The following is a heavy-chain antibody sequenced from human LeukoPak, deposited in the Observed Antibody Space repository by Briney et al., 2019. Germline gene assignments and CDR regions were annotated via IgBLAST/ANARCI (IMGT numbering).Heavy chain of an antibody. J-gene: IGHJ4*02. CDR2: LWYDGTNK. CDR3: ARVRRLGSYRGGFDY. V-gene: IGHV3-33*01. CDR1: GFTFIDRG. Sequence: GRCLRLSCAASGFTFIDRGMHWVRQAPGKGLEWVAHLWYDGTNKFYADSVSGRFSISRDSSTLYLQMNNLRVEDTAVYYCARVRRLGSYRGGFDYWGQGTLVTVSS. D-gene: IGHD1-26*01.